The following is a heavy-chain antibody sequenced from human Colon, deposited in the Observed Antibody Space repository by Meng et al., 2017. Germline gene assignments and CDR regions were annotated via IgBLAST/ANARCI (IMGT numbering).Heavy chain of an antibody. D-gene: IGHD5-18*01. Sequence: QVQLQQSGPGLVKPSQTLSLTCVISGDSVSSNTAAWNWIRQSPSRGLEWLGRTYCRSKWYNEYAVSVKSRMTFNADTSKNQVSLQVNSVTPEDTAVYYCARDHGYSYGLPLDYWGQGILVTVSS. CDR3: ARDHGYSYGLPLDY. J-gene: IGHJ4*02. CDR1: GDSVSSNTAA. CDR2: TYCRSKWYN. V-gene: IGHV6-1*01.